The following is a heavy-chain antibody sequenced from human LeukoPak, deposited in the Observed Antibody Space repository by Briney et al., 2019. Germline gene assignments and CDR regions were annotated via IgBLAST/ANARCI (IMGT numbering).Heavy chain of an antibody. Sequence: SETLSLTCAVYGGSFSSYYWSWIRQPPGKGLEWIGYIYYSGSTNYNPSLKSRVTISVDTSKNQFSLKLSSVTAADTAVYYCARHKGRLHGWFDPWGQGTLVTVSS. CDR1: GGSFSSYY. CDR2: IYYSGST. V-gene: IGHV4-59*08. CDR3: ARHKGRLHGWFDP. D-gene: IGHD4-11*01. J-gene: IGHJ5*02.